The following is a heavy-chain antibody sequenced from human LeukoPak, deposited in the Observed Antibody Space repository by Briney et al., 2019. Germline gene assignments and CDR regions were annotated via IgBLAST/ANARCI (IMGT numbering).Heavy chain of an antibody. V-gene: IGHV3-15*01. J-gene: IGHJ3*02. Sequence: GGSLRLSCAASGFTFSNAWMSWVRQAPGKGLEWVGRIKSKTDGGTTDYAAHVKGRFTISRDESKNTLYLQMNSLTTEHTAVYYCTTDRYYDSSGYSPFAFDIWGQGTMVTVSS. CDR3: TTDRYYDSSGYSPFAFDI. CDR2: IKSKTDGGTT. CDR1: GFTFSNAW. D-gene: IGHD3-22*01.